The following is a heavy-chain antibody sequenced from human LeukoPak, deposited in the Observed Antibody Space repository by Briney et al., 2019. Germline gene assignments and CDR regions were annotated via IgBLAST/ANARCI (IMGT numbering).Heavy chain of an antibody. CDR2: SIPIFGTA. CDR1: GGTFSSYA. V-gene: IGHV1-69*01. D-gene: IGHD2-2*01. J-gene: IGHJ3*02. CDR3: ADCSSTSCPGWGASDI. Sequence: ASVKVSCKASGGTFSSYAISWVRQAPGQGLEWMGGSIPIFGTANYAQKCQGRVTITADESTSTAYMELSSLRSEDTAVYYCADCSSTSCPGWGASDIWGQGTMVTVSS.